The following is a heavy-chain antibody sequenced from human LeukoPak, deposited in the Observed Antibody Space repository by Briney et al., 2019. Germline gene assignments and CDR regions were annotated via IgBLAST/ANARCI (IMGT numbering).Heavy chain of an antibody. V-gene: IGHV4-59*01. D-gene: IGHD5-24*01. CDR3: ARVGGDGYNPHEAFDI. J-gene: IGHJ3*02. CDR1: GGSISSYY. CDR2: IYYSGST. Sequence: SETLSLTCSVSGGSISSYYWTWIRQPPGKGLEWIGYIYYSGSTNYNPSLKSRVTISVDTSKNQFSLKLNSVTAADTAVYYCARVGGDGYNPHEAFDIWGQGTMVTVSS.